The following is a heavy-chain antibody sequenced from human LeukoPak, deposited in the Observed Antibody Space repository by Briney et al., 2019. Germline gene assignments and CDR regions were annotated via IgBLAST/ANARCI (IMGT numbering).Heavy chain of an antibody. CDR3: ARSRYDSSGYYGIIGD. J-gene: IGHJ4*02. Sequence: GGSLRLSCAASGFTFSSYTMNWVRQAPGKGLEWVSSITSSSIYTYYADSVKGRFTISRDNAKNSLYLEMNNLRAEDTAVYYCARSRYDSSGYYGIIGDWGQGTLVTVSS. CDR1: GFTFSSYT. CDR2: ITSSSIYT. D-gene: IGHD3-22*01. V-gene: IGHV3-21*01.